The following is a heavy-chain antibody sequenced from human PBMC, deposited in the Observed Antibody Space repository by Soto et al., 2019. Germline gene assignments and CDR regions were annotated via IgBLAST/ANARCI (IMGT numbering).Heavy chain of an antibody. Sequence: SETLSLTCSVSGGSISDHYWSWIRQPPGKRLEWIGYISYSGTATYNPSLKSRVTISVDTSKNQFSLKLSSVTAADTAVYYCAKTYSGNYFDYWGQGTLVTVSS. V-gene: IGHV4-59*11. CDR2: ISYSGTA. CDR3: AKTYSGNYFDY. CDR1: GGSISDHY. D-gene: IGHD1-26*01. J-gene: IGHJ4*02.